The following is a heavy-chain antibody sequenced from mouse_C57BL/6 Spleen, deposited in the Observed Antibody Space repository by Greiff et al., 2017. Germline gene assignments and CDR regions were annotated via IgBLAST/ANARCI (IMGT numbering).Heavy chain of an antibody. CDR1: GYTFTDYE. D-gene: IGHD1-1*01. V-gene: IGHV1-15*01. CDR3: TRWLVGGFDY. J-gene: IGHJ2*01. CDR2: INPETGGT. Sequence: QVQLQQSGAELVRPGASVTLSCKASGYTFTDYEMHWVKQTPVHGLEWIGAINPETGGTAYNQKFKGKAILTADKSSSTAYMELRSLTSEDSAVYYCTRWLVGGFDYWGQGTTLTVSS.